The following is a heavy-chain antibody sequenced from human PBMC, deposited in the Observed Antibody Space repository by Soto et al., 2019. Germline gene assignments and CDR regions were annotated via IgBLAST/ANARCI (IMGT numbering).Heavy chain of an antibody. CDR1: GFTFSSYG. CDR2: ISYDGSNK. CDR3: AKDLATAQVFDY. V-gene: IGHV3-30*18. D-gene: IGHD5-18*01. Sequence: GGSLRLSCAASGFTFSSYGMHWVRQAPGKGLEWVAVISYDGSNKYYADSVKGRFTISRDNSKNTLYLQMNSLRAEDTAVYYCAKDLATAQVFDYWGQGTLVTVSS. J-gene: IGHJ4*02.